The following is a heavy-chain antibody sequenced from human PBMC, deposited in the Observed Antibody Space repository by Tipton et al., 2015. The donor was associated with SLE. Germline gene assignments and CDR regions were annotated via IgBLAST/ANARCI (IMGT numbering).Heavy chain of an antibody. Sequence: TLSLTCAVYGGSFSGYYWSWIRQPPGKGLEWIGEINHSGSTNYNPSLKSRVTISVDTSKNQFSLKVSSVTAADTAVYYCARGRLGDSQHHFGYWGQGTLVTVSS. D-gene: IGHD1-26*01. J-gene: IGHJ4*02. CDR2: INHSGST. CDR1: GGSFSGYY. V-gene: IGHV4-34*01. CDR3: ARGRLGDSQHHFGY.